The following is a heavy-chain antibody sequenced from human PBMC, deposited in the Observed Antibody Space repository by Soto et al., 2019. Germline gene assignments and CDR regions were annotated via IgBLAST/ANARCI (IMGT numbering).Heavy chain of an antibody. CDR1: GFIFSSYA. CDR2: ISGSGVNT. V-gene: IGHV3-23*01. Sequence: PGGSLRLSCATSGFIFSSYAMNWVRQAPLKGPEWVSSISGSGVNTDFAESVKGRFTISRDNAKSTLFLQMNSLRDEDTAVYYCAREFCSGGNCYTYYFDPWGQGIPVTVSS. D-gene: IGHD2-15*01. CDR3: AREFCSGGNCYTYYFDP. J-gene: IGHJ5*02.